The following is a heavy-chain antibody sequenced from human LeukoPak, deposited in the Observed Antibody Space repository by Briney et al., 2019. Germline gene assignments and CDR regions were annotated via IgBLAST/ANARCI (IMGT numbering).Heavy chain of an antibody. CDR3: TRALIVGGNSAYFDY. V-gene: IGHV3-49*04. J-gene: IGHJ4*02. Sequence: PGGSLRLSCAGSGFTFSNSWMGWVRQAPGKGLEWVGFIKSKGHGGTTEYAASVKGRFTISRDESKSIAYLQMNSLKTEDTAVYYCTRALIVGGNSAYFDYWGQGTLVTVSS. D-gene: IGHD4-23*01. CDR2: IKSKGHGGTT. CDR1: GFTFSNSW.